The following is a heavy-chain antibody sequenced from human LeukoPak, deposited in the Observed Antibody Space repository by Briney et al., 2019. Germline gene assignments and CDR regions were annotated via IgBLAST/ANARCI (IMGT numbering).Heavy chain of an antibody. D-gene: IGHD3-10*01. V-gene: IGHV1-24*01. CDR3: ATEGKMVRGVYTDY. CDR1: GYTLTELS. Sequence: ASVKVSCKVSGYTLTELSMHWVRQAPGKGLEWMGRFDPEDGETIYAQKFQGRVTMTADTSTDTVYMELSRLRSEDTAVYYCATEGKMVRGVYTDYWGQGTLVTVSS. CDR2: FDPEDGET. J-gene: IGHJ4*02.